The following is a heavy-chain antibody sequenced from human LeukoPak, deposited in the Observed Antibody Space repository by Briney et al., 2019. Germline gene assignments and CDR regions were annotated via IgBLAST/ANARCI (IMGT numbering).Heavy chain of an antibody. CDR2: ISYDGSNK. CDR3: AIAVRYFDWLPRGAFDI. CDR1: GFTFSSYG. V-gene: IGHV3-30*03. D-gene: IGHD3-9*01. J-gene: IGHJ3*02. Sequence: PGGSLRLSCAASGFTFSSYGMHWVRQAPGKGLEWVAVISYDGSNKYYADSVKGRFTISRDNSKNTLYLQMNSLRAEDTAVYYCAIAVRYFDWLPRGAFDIWGQGTMVTVSS.